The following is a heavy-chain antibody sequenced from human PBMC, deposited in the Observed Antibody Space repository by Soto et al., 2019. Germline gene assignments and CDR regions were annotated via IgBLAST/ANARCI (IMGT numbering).Heavy chain of an antibody. V-gene: IGHV1-18*01. Sequence: ASVKVSCQGCGYSFMKYGINWVRQAPGQGLEWVGWISPYSGYTHSAQKFHGRLTLTTDTAASTAYMELRILRSADTALYYCAREASVLIPAAQPSRFDSWGQGTLVTVSS. J-gene: IGHJ4*02. CDR3: AREASVLIPAAQPSRFDS. D-gene: IGHD2-2*01. CDR2: ISPYSGYT. CDR1: GYSFMKYG.